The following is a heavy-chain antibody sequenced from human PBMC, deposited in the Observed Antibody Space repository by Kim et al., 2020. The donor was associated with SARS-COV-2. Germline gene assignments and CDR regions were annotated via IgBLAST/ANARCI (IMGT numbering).Heavy chain of an antibody. CDR3: ARTGSYYDSSSDY. J-gene: IGHJ4*02. V-gene: IGHV1-18*01. D-gene: IGHD3-22*01. Sequence: AQKLQGRVTMTTDTSTSTAYMELRSLRSDDTAVYYCARTGSYYDSSSDYWGQGTLVTVSS.